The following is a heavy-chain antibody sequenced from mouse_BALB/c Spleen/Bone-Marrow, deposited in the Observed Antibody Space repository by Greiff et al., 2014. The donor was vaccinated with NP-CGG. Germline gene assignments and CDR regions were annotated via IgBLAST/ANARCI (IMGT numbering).Heavy chain of an antibody. Sequence: VQLQQSGAELVRPGASVKLSCKASGYSFTSYWMNWVKQRPGQGLEWIGIIHPSGSETRLIQNFKDKATLTVDKSSSTAYMQLSSPTSEDSAVYYCARSRGEGYWGQGTLVTVSA. CDR2: IHPSGSET. CDR1: GYSFTSYW. V-gene: IGHV1-61*01. CDR3: ARSRGEGY. J-gene: IGHJ3*01.